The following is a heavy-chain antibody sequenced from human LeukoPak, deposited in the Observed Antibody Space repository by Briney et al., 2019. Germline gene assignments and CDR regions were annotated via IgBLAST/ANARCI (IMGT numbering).Heavy chain of an antibody. CDR3: AELGITMIGGV. Sequence: GGPLRLSCTASGFIFRDFGMHWVRQAPGKGLEWLAFIRYDESDKFYADSVKGRFTISRDNAKNSLYLQMNSLRAEDTAVYYCAELGITMIGGVWGKGTTVTISS. V-gene: IGHV3-30*02. CDR2: IRYDESDK. CDR1: GFIFRDFG. D-gene: IGHD3-10*02. J-gene: IGHJ6*04.